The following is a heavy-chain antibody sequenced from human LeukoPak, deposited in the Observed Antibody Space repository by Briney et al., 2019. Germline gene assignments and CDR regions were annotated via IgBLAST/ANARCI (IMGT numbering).Heavy chain of an antibody. CDR3: ARGGAGVYCSSSSCLNYFDY. CDR1: GFTFSTYG. D-gene: IGHD2-2*01. Sequence: GGSLRLSCAASGFTFSTYGIHWVRQAPGKGLEWVAVISYDGSNKYYADSVKGRFTISRDNSKNTLYLQMNSLRAEDTAVYYCARGGAGVYCSSSSCLNYFDYWGQGTLVTVSS. V-gene: IGHV3-30-3*01. CDR2: ISYDGSNK. J-gene: IGHJ4*02.